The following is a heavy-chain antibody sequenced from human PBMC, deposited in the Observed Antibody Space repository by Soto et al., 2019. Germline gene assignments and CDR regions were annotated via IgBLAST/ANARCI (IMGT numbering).Heavy chain of an antibody. CDR2: IYWDDDT. V-gene: IGHV2-5*02. CDR3: AQRDRISTSGAFDM. D-gene: IGHD3-16*01. CDR1: GFSLNASGVG. J-gene: IGHJ3*02. Sequence: ITLKESGPTLVKPTQTLTLTCTFSGFSLNASGVGVAWIRQPPGKALEWLALIYWDDDTRYSPSLRGRLTIAKDTSRNQVVLTMTNLDPVDTATYYCAQRDRISTSGAFDMWGQGTMVTVSS.